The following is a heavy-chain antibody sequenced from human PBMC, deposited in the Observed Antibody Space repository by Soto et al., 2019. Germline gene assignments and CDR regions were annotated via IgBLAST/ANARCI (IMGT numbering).Heavy chain of an antibody. D-gene: IGHD2-21*01. CDR2: INPNSGGT. J-gene: IGHJ3*02. CDR3: ARDDGLCGGDCSTNAFDI. CDR1: GYTFTGYY. Sequence: ASVKVSCKASGYTFTGYYMHWVRQAPGQGLEWMGWINPNSGGTNYAQKFQGWVTMTRDTSISTAYMELSRLRSDDTAVYYCARDDGLCGGDCSTNAFDIWGQGTMVTVSS. V-gene: IGHV1-2*04.